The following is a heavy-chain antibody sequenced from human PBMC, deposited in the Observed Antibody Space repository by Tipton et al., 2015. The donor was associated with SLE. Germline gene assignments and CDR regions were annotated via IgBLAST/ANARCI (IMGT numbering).Heavy chain of an antibody. V-gene: IGHV3-30*02. CDR2: IRYDGSNK. Sequence: SLRLSCAASGFTFSSYGMHWVRQAPGKGLEWVAFIRYDGSNKYYADSVKGRFTISRDNSKNTLYLQMNSLRAEDTAVYYCAKFGMVVRYSYGGDDRYGMDAWGQGTTVTVSS. J-gene: IGHJ6*02. CDR1: GFTFSSYG. D-gene: IGHD5-18*01. CDR3: AKFGMVVRYSYGGDDRYGMDA.